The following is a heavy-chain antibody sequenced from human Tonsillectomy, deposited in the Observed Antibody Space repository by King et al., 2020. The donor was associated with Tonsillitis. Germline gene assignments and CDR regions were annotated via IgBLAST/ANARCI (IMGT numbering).Heavy chain of an antibody. CDR1: GYSFTSYW. Sequence: QLVQSGAEVKKPGESLRISCKGSGYSFTSYWISWVRQMPGKGLEWMGRIDPSDSYTNYSPSFQGHVTIPADKSSSTAYLQWSSLKASDTAMDYCARRGYCSSTCCSRDGAFDIWGQGTMVTVSS. CDR3: ARRGYCSSTCCSRDGAFDI. V-gene: IGHV5-10-1*03. CDR2: IDPSDSYT. J-gene: IGHJ3*02. D-gene: IGHD2-2*01.